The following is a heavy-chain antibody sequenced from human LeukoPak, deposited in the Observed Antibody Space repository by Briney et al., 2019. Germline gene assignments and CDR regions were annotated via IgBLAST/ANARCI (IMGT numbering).Heavy chain of an antibody. Sequence: ASVKVSCEASGYTFSNYGLTRVRQAPGRGLEWMGWISAYNGNTNYAQKFQDRVTMTTDTSTSTAYMELRSLTSDDTAVYYCARQVDSTMALPDYWGQGTLVTVSS. CDR3: ARQVDSTMALPDY. CDR2: ISAYNGNT. CDR1: GYTFSNYG. V-gene: IGHV1-18*01. J-gene: IGHJ4*02. D-gene: IGHD2/OR15-2a*01.